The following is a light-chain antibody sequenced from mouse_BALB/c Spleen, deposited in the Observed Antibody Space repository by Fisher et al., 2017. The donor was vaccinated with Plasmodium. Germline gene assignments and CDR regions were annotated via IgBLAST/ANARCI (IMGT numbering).Light chain of an antibody. CDR2: KVS. J-gene: IGKJ5*01. Sequence: DIVLTQSPLSLTVSLGDQASISCRSSQSLVHSNGNTYLHWYLQKPGQSPKLLIYKVSNRFSGVSDRFIGSGSGTDFTLKISRVEAAELGVYFCFQSPYLPLTFGAGTKLELK. CDR1: QSLVHSNGNTY. CDR3: FQSPYLPLT. V-gene: IGKV1-110*01.